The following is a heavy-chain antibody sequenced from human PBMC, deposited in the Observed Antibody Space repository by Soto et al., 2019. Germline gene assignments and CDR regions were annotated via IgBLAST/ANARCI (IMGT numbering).Heavy chain of an antibody. D-gene: IGHD2-2*01. CDR1: GGSISSGGYY. CDR3: ARENIVVVPAASGSHFDY. V-gene: IGHV4-31*03. J-gene: IGHJ4*02. CDR2: IYYSGST. Sequence: PSETLSLTCTVSGGSISSGGYYWSWIRQHPGKGLEWIGYIYYSGSTYYNPSLKSRVTISVDTSKNQFSLKLSSVTAADTAVYYCARENIVVVPAASGSHFDYWGQRTLVTVSS.